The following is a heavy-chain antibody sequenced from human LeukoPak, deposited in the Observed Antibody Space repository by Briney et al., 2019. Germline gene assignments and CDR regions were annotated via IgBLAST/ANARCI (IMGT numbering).Heavy chain of an antibody. CDR2: IYYTGTT. Sequence: PSETLSLTCSVSGGSISSSSYYWGWIRQPPGKGLEWIGSIYYTGTTYYNPSLKSRVTISVDTSKNQFSLKLSSVTAADTAVYYCARARFGRHTNKGHFDYWGQGTLVTVSS. CDR3: ARARFGRHTNKGHFDY. CDR1: GGSISSSSYY. D-gene: IGHD3-10*01. J-gene: IGHJ4*02. V-gene: IGHV4-39*07.